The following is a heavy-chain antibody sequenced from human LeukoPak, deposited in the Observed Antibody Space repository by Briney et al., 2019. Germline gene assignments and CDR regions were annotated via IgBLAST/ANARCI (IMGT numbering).Heavy chain of an antibody. V-gene: IGHV3-23*01. J-gene: IGHJ4*02. CDR2: ISGSGVST. Sequence: GGALRLSCADSGFTFSRYAMSWVGQARGKGGEGVSAISGSGVSTYYADSVKGRFTISRDNSKNTLYLQMNSLRAEDTAVYYCAKDLDCSGGSCYSGGGFDYWGQGTLVTVSS. CDR1: GFTFSRYA. D-gene: IGHD2-15*01. CDR3: AKDLDCSGGSCYSGGGFDY.